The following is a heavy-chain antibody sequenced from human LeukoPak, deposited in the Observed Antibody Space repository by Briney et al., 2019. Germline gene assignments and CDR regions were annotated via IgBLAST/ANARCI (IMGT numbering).Heavy chain of an antibody. CDR3: ARYSGWYFSSNHELDY. Sequence: SVKVSCKASGGTFSSYAISWVRQAPGQGLEWMGGIIPIFGTANYAQKFQGRVTITADESTSTAYMELSGLRSEDTAVYYCARYSGWYFSSNHELDYWGQGTLVTVSS. D-gene: IGHD6-19*01. CDR1: GGTFSSYA. V-gene: IGHV1-69*13. J-gene: IGHJ4*02. CDR2: IIPIFGTA.